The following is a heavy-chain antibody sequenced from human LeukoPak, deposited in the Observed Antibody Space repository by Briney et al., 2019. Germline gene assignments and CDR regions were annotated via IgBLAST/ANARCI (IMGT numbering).Heavy chain of an antibody. CDR2: INPDGNKK. CDR1: GLTVSSYS. CDR3: ARDLAYSRLDY. D-gene: IGHD5-18*01. V-gene: IGHV3-7*01. J-gene: IGHJ4*02. Sequence: QAGGSLRLSCVASGLTVSSYSMNWVRQAPGKGLEWVASINPDGNKKYSADSVKGRFTISRDNAENSLYLQMNSLRVEDTAFYYCARDLAYSRLDYWGQGMLVTVSS.